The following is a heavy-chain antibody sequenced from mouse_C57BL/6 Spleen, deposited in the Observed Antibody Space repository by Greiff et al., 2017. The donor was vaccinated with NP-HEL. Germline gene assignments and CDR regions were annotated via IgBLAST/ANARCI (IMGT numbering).Heavy chain of an antibody. J-gene: IGHJ3*01. CDR2: IDPSDSYT. CDR3: AIRDGPAWFAY. D-gene: IGHD2-3*01. Sequence: VQLQQSGAELVMPGASVKLSCKASGYTFTSYWMHWVKQRPGQGLEWIGEIDPSDSYTNYNQKFKGKSTLTVDKSSSTAYMQISSLTSEDSGVYYCAIRDGPAWFAYWGQGTLVTVSA. CDR1: GYTFTSYW. V-gene: IGHV1-69*01.